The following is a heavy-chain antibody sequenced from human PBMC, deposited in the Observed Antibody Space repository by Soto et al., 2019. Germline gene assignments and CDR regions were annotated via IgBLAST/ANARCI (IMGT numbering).Heavy chain of an antibody. CDR2: IIPIFGTA. CDR3: ATGRDSSGYYVGYNLFDP. D-gene: IGHD3-22*01. Sequence: SVKVSCKASGGTFSSYGFGWVRQAPGQGLEWMGGIIPIFGTANYVQKFQGRVTITADESTSTAYMELSSLKSEDTAVYYCATGRDSSGYYVGYNLFDPWGQGTLVTVSS. CDR1: GGTFSSYG. J-gene: IGHJ5*02. V-gene: IGHV1-69*13.